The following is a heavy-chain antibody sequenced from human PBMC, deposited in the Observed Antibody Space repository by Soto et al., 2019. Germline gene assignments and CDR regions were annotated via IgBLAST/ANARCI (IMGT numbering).Heavy chain of an antibody. D-gene: IGHD3-10*01. CDR3: AGDARGDEAPMDY. Sequence: VQLVQSGAEVKKPGASVKVSCKASGYTFTGYYMHWVRQAPGQGLEWMGWINPNSGGTNYAQKFQGWVTMTRDTSISTAYMELSRLRSDDKAVYYCAGDARGDEAPMDYWGQGTLVTVSS. J-gene: IGHJ4*02. CDR2: INPNSGGT. V-gene: IGHV1-2*04. CDR1: GYTFTGYY.